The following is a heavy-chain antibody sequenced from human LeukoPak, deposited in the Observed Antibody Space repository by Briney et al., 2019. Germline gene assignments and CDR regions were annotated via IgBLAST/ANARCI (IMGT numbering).Heavy chain of an antibody. J-gene: IGHJ6*03. V-gene: IGHV1-8*01. Sequence: GASVKVSCKASGYTFTSYDLNWVRQATGQGREWMGWMNPNSGNTGYAQKFQGRVTMTRNTSISTAYMELSSLRSEDTAVYYCARGRRIAARREGPYYYYMDVWGKGTTVTVSS. CDR1: GYTFTSYD. D-gene: IGHD6-6*01. CDR2: MNPNSGNT. CDR3: ARGRRIAARREGPYYYYMDV.